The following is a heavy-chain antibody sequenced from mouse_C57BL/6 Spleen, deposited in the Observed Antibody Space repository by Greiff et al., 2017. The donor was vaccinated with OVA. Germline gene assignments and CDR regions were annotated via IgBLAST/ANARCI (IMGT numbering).Heavy chain of an antibody. CDR2: ISSGSSTI. J-gene: IGHJ3*01. CDR1: GFTFSDYG. D-gene: IGHD1-1*01. CDR3: ARPYYYGSSYGFAY. V-gene: IGHV5-17*01. Sequence: DVMLVESGGGLVKPGGSLKLSCAASGFTFSDYGMHWVRQAPEKGLEWVAYISSGSSTIYYADTVKGRFTISRDNAKNTLFLQMTSLRSEDTAMYYCARPYYYGSSYGFAYWGKGTLVTVSA.